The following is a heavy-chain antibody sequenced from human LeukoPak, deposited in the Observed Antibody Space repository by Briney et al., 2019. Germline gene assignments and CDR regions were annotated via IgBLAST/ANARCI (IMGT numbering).Heavy chain of an antibody. Sequence: GGSLRLSCAASGFTFSSYAMSWVRQAPGKGLEWVSAISGSGGSTYYAGSVKGRFTISRDNSKNTLYLQMNSLRAEDTAVYYCAKDHRPGIAAAGTGGFDYWGQGTLVTASS. J-gene: IGHJ4*02. D-gene: IGHD6-13*01. CDR3: AKDHRPGIAAAGTGGFDY. V-gene: IGHV3-23*01. CDR1: GFTFSSYA. CDR2: ISGSGGST.